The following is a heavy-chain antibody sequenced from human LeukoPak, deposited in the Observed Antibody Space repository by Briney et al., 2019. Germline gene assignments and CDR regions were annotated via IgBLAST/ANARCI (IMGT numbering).Heavy chain of an antibody. Sequence: PSETLSLTCTVSGGSISNYYWSWIRQPAGKGLEWIGRIYTSGSTNYNPSLKSRVTMSVDTSENQFSLKLSSVTAADTALYYCARDDSSGLLNWFDPWGQGTLVTVSS. D-gene: IGHD3-22*01. CDR1: GGSISNYY. V-gene: IGHV4-4*07. CDR2: IYTSGST. CDR3: ARDDSSGLLNWFDP. J-gene: IGHJ5*02.